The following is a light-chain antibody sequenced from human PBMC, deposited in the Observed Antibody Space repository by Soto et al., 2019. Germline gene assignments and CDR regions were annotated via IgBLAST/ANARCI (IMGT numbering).Light chain of an antibody. CDR3: QTWGTDNQV. J-gene: IGLJ2*01. CDR1: SGHINYA. V-gene: IGLV4-69*01. Sequence: QLVLTQSPSASASLGASVKLTCTLSSGHINYAIAWHQQQPEKGPRYLMTLNSDGTHTRGDGIPDRFSGSSSGAERYLTISSLQSDDEADDYCQTWGTDNQVFGGGTKLTVL. CDR2: LNSDGTH.